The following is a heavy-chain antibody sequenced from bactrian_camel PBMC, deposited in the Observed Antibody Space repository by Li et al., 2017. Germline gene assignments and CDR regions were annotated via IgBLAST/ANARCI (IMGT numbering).Heavy chain of an antibody. Sequence: HVQLVESGGGSVQAGGSLRLSCTAMTYIGSDACMGWFRQASGKEREGVAGTHTSKGSTFYADSVKGRFTISRDTANNTIYLQMNSLKPEDTAMYYCVARRICGGWPRGSFDYWGRGTQVTVS. CDR1: TYIGSDAC. V-gene: IGHV3S54*01. CDR3: VARRICGGWPRGSFDY. CDR2: THTSKGST. D-gene: IGHD5*01. J-gene: IGHJ4*01.